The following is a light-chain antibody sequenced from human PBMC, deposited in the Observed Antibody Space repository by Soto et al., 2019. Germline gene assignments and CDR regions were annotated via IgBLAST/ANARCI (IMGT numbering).Light chain of an antibody. CDR2: AAS. Sequence: DIQMTQSPSSLSASVGDRVTITCRASQSISSYLNWYQQKPGKAPKLLIYAASSLQSGVPSRFSGSGSGTDFTLTISSLQPEXFXTXXCQQSYSTPLTFGGGTKVEIK. J-gene: IGKJ4*01. V-gene: IGKV1-39*01. CDR1: QSISSY. CDR3: QQSYSTPLT.